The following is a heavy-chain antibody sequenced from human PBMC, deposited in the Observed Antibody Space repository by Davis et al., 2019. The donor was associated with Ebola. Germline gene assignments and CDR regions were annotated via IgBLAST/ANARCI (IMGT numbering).Heavy chain of an antibody. CDR1: GGSISSSSYY. CDR2: IYYSGST. D-gene: IGHD1-26*01. V-gene: IGHV4-39*01. J-gene: IGHJ6*02. CDR3: ARRYYSLYYYYGMDV. Sequence: SETLSLTCTVSGGSISSSSYYWGWIRQPPGKGLEWIGSIYYSGSTYYNPSLKSRVTLSVDTSKNQFSLKLSSVTAADTAVYYCARRYYSLYYYYGMDVWGQGTTVTVSS.